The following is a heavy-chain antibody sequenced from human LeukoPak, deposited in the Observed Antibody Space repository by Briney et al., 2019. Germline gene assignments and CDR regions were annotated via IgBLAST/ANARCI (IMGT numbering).Heavy chain of an antibody. J-gene: IGHJ4*02. V-gene: IGHV4-61*01. CDR1: GGSISSSSYY. D-gene: IGHD1-26*01. Sequence: PSETLSLTCTVSGGSISSSSYYWSWIRQPPGKGLEWIGYIYYSGSTNYNPSLKSRVTISVDTSKNQFSLKLSSVTASDTAVYFCARGGTYYDHWGQGTLVTVSS. CDR2: IYYSGST. CDR3: ARGGTYYDH.